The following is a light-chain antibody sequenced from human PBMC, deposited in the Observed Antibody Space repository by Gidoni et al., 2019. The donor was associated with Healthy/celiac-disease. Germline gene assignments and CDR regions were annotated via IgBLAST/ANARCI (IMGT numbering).Light chain of an antibody. J-gene: IGKJ1*01. Sequence: EIVLTQSPGTLSLSPGERATPSCRASQSVSSSYLVWYQQKPGQAPRLLIYGASSRATGIPDRFSGSGSGTDFTLTISRLEPEDFAVYYCQQYGSSLWTFGQGTKVEIK. CDR1: QSVSSSY. V-gene: IGKV3-20*01. CDR3: QQYGSSLWT. CDR2: GAS.